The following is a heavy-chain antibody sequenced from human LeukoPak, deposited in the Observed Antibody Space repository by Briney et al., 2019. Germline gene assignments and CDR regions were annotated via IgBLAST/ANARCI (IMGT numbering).Heavy chain of an antibody. CDR3: ARDLGQDY. V-gene: IGHV3-48*03. J-gene: IGHJ4*02. CDR1: GFTFSSHE. Sequence: GGSLRLSCAASGFTFSSHEMKWVRQAPGKGLEWVSYISSNNFTVYYADSVKGRFTISRDNAKNSLYLQMNSLRAEDTAVYYCARDLGQDYWGQGTLVTVSS. CDR2: ISSNNFTV.